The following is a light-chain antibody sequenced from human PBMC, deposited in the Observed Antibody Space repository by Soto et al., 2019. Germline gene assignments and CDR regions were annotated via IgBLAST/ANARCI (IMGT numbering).Light chain of an antibody. V-gene: IGKV1-5*03. CDR3: QQYNDNWT. CDR1: QSISSW. CDR2: KAS. Sequence: DIQMTQSPSTLSDTVGDRVTITCRASQSISSWLAWYQQKPGKAPKLLIYKASTLQSGVPSRFSGSGSGTEFTLAISSLQPDDSATYYCQQYNDNWTFGQGTKVDIK. J-gene: IGKJ1*01.